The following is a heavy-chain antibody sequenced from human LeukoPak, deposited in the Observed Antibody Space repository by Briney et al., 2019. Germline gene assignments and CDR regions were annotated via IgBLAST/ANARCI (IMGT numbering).Heavy chain of an antibody. CDR3: ARGIAVADGRHYFDY. CDR2: IYSGGST. V-gene: IGHV3-66*02. CDR1: GFTVSSNY. D-gene: IGHD6-19*01. Sequence: GGSLRLSYAASGFTVSSNYMSWVRQAPGKGLEWVSVIYSGGSTYYADSVKGRFTISRDNSKNTLYLQMNSLRAEDTAVYYCARGIAVADGRHYFDYWGQGTLVTVSS. J-gene: IGHJ4*02.